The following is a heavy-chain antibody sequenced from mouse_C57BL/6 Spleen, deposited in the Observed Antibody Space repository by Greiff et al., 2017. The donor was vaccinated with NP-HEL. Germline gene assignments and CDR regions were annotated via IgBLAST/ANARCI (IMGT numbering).Heavy chain of an antibody. D-gene: IGHD2-5*01. Sequence: QVQLQQPGAELVKPGASVKMSCKASGYTFTSYWITWVKQRPGQGLEWIGDIYPGSGSTNYNEKFKSKATLTVDTSSSTAYMQLSSLTSEDSAVYYGARSGYSNCDAMDYWGKGTSVTVSS. CDR2: IYPGSGST. V-gene: IGHV1-55*01. CDR1: GYTFTSYW. CDR3: ARSGYSNCDAMDY. J-gene: IGHJ4*01.